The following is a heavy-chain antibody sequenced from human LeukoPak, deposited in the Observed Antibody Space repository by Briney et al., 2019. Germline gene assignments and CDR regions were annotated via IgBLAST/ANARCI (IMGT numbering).Heavy chain of an antibody. V-gene: IGHV1-58*02. D-gene: IGHD1-26*01. J-gene: IGHJ4*02. CDR1: GVTFTSSA. CDR3: AAVIDSGSYYVADY. Sequence: SVKVACKSSGVTFTSSAMRWVRQARGQRLEWIGWIAVGSGNTNYAQKFQERVTITRDMSTSTAYMELSSLRSEDTAVYYCAAVIDSGSYYVADYWGQGTLVTVSS. CDR2: IAVGSGNT.